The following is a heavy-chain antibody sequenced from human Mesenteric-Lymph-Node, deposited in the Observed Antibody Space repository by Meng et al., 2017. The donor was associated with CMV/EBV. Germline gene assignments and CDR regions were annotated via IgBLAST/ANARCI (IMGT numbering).Heavy chain of an antibody. J-gene: IGHJ6*02. CDR2: IYPGGIT. CDR3: ARQPMPKGMDV. CDR1: GFTFDDYA. V-gene: IGHV3-66*02. D-gene: IGHD1-14*01. Sequence: GESLKISCAASGFTFDDYAMHWVRQVPGKGLEWVSVIYPGGITDYADSVKGRFTISRDNSQNTVYLQLNSLRGEDTAMYYCARQPMPKGMDVWGQGTTVTVSS.